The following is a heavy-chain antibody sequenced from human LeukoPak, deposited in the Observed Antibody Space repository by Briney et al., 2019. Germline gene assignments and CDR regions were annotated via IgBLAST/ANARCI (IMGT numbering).Heavy chain of an antibody. V-gene: IGHV3-7*04. J-gene: IGHJ3*02. CDR1: GFTFSSYW. Sequence: GGSLRLSCVASGFTFSSYWMHWARQAPGKGLEWVANIKQDGSAKYYVDSVKGRFTISRDNAKNSLYLQMNSVRAEDTAVYYCARIRIFAFDIWGQGTMVTVSS. CDR2: IKQDGSAK. D-gene: IGHD3-9*01. CDR3: ARIRIFAFDI.